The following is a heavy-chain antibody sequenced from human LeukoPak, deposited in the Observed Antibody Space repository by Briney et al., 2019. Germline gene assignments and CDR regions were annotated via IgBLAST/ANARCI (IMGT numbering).Heavy chain of an antibody. V-gene: IGHV3-23*01. CDR3: VRGAAGPDN. Sequence: GGSLRLSCAASGFTFSSYAMSWVRQAPGKGLEWVSAISGSGGNTYYADSVKGRFSIFRDNSRNMLFLQMNSLRAEDTAVYYCVRGAAGPDNWGQGTLVTVSS. CDR1: GFTFSSYA. J-gene: IGHJ4*02. CDR2: ISGSGGNT. D-gene: IGHD6-13*01.